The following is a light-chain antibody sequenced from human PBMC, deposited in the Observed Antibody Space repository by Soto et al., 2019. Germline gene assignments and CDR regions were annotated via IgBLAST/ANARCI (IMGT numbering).Light chain of an antibody. J-gene: IGKJ5*01. V-gene: IGKV1-39*01. Sequence: DIHITHSPSSLSSFVLDRLTITCLASQAIRNELGWYHHKPGSAPKRLIYAVSTLQSGVPSRFSGSGSGTNFTLTISSLQPEDFAAYYCQQSYSAPITFGQGTRLEIK. CDR3: QQSYSAPIT. CDR1: QAIRNE. CDR2: AVS.